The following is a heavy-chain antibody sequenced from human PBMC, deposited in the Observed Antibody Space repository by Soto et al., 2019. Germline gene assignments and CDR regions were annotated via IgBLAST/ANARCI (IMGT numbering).Heavy chain of an antibody. D-gene: IGHD1-26*01. V-gene: IGHV3-72*01. Sequence: GVPLRLSCAASGLTVSDHYMDCVRQAPGKGLEWVGRTRNKANSYTTEYAASVEGRFTISRDDSKNSLYLQMNSLKTEDTAVYFCAIDSGSPYSAFDIWGQGTMVTVSS. CDR1: GLTVSDHY. CDR3: AIDSGSPYSAFDI. J-gene: IGHJ3*02. CDR2: TRNKANSYTT.